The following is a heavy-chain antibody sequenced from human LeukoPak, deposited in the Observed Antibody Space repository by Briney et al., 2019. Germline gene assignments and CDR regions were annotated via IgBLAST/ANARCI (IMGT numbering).Heavy chain of an antibody. D-gene: IGHD3-9*01. Sequence: GGSLRLSCAASGSTFDDYAMHWVRQAPGKGLEWVSLISGDGGSTYYADSVKGRFTISRDNSKNSLYLQMNSLRTEDTALYYCAKDIGILTGKIPDYWGQGTLVTVSS. J-gene: IGHJ4*02. CDR1: GSTFDDYA. CDR2: ISGDGGST. V-gene: IGHV3-43*02. CDR3: AKDIGILTGKIPDY.